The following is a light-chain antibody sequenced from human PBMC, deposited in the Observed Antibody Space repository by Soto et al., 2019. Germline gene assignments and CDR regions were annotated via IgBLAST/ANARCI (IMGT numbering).Light chain of an antibody. CDR2: EST. J-gene: IGLJ3*02. CDR1: GSALVNYNL. CDR3: CSCVSGSHFDVL. V-gene: IGLV2-23*01. Sequence: QSVLTQPASVSGSPGQSITISCTGTGSALVNYNLVSWYQQPPGQAPRLVIYESTKRPSGVSDRFSASKSGNTASLTISGLQAEDEADYDCCSCVSGSHFDVLFGGGTKLTVL.